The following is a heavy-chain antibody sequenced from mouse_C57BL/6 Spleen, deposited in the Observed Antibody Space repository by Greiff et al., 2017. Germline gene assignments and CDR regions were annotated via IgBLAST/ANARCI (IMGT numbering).Heavy chain of an antibody. CDR1: GYSITSGYD. CDR3: ARENYGYYFDY. Sequence: EVKLLESGPGMVKPSQSLSLTCTVTGYSITSGYDWHWIRHFPGNKLEWMGYISYSGSTNYNPTLKSRISITHDTSKNHFFLKLNSVTTEDTATYYCARENYGYYFDYWGQGTTLTVSS. D-gene: IGHD2-2*01. V-gene: IGHV3-1*01. CDR2: ISYSGST. J-gene: IGHJ2*01.